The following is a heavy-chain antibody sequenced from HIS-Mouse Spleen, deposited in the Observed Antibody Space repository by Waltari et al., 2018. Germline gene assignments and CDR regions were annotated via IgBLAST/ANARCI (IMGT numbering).Heavy chain of an antibody. J-gene: IGHJ2*01. CDR2: RYYSGST. CDR1: GGSISSSSYY. CDR3: AREMPYSSSWYDWYFDL. D-gene: IGHD6-13*01. V-gene: IGHV4-39*07. Sequence: QLQLQESGPGLVKPSETLSLTCTVSGGSISSSSYYWGWIRQPPGKGLEWIGSRYYSGSTHYTLSPKSPVSIAVDTSKNPFSLKLSSVTAADTAVYYCAREMPYSSSWYDWYFDLWGRGTLVTVSS.